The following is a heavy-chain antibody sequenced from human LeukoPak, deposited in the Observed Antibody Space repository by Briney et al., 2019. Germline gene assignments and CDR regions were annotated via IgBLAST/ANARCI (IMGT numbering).Heavy chain of an antibody. V-gene: IGHV3-11*06. Sequence: GGSLRLSCAASGFTSSRYYMSWIRQASGKELEWVSYISSSAIHTNYADSVKGRFIISRGNAKNSLYLQMNSLRAEDTAVYYCARRGQGGFYFDYWGQGTLVTVSS. J-gene: IGHJ4*02. D-gene: IGHD3-16*01. CDR3: ARRGQGGFYFDY. CDR1: GFTSSRYY. CDR2: ISSSAIHT.